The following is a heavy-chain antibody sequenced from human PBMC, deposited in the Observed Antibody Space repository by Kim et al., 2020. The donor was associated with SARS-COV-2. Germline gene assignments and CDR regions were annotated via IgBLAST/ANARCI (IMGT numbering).Heavy chain of an antibody. CDR2: IIGSGTTI. Sequence: GGSLRLSCAASGITFSSYEMNWVRQAPGKGLEWVSYIIGSGTTIYYADSVRGRFTISRDNDKNSLYLQMNSLRAEDTAVYYCARGPNYSPFDYWGQEPWS. D-gene: IGHD4-4*01. V-gene: IGHV3-48*03. CDR1: GITFSSYE. CDR3: ARGPNYSPFDY. J-gene: IGHJ4*01.